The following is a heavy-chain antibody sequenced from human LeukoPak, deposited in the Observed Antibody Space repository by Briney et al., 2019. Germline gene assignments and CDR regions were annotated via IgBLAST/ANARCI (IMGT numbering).Heavy chain of an antibody. CDR1: GYTFTDFY. D-gene: IGHD3-10*01. Sequence: ASVKVSCKASGYTFTDFYMHWVRQAPGQGLEWMGWINPNSGGTNYAQRFQGRVTMTRDTSISTAYMELSRLRSDDTAVYYCARDLSYHGSGSYFFDYWGQGTLVTVSS. CDR2: INPNSGGT. J-gene: IGHJ4*02. CDR3: ARDLSYHGSGSYFFDY. V-gene: IGHV1-2*02.